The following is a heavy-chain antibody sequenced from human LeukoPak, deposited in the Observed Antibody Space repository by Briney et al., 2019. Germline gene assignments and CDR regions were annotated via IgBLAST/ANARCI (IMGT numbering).Heavy chain of an antibody. V-gene: IGHV3-48*02. CDR3: ARSSGSYYNHDY. J-gene: IGHJ4*02. Sequence: PGGSLRLSCAASGFTFSTYSMNWVRQAPGKGLEWVSYISSSSSTIFYADSVKGRFTVSRDNAKNSLYLQMNTLRDEDTAVYYRARSSGSYYNHDYWGQGTLVTVSS. CDR2: ISSSSSTI. CDR1: GFTFSTYS. D-gene: IGHD3-10*01.